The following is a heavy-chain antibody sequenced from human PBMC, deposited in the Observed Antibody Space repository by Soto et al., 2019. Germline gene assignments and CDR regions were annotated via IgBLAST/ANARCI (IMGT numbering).Heavy chain of an antibody. Sequence: QVQLVQSGAEVKKPGASVKVSCKASGYTFTSYYMHWVRQAPGQGLEWMGIINPGGGSTTYAQKFQGRVTMTRDTSTSSVYMVLSSLGSEDPAVYYWAAMGPWYFDLWGRVTLVTVSS. V-gene: IGHV1-46*01. CDR2: INPGGGST. CDR1: GYTFTSYY. D-gene: IGHD1-26*01. J-gene: IGHJ2*01. CDR3: AAMGPWYFDL.